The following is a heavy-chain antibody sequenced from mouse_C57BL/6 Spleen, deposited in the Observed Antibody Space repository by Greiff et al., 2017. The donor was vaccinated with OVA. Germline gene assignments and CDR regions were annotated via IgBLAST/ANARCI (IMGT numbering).Heavy chain of an antibody. CDR1: GYSFTDYN. V-gene: IGHV1-39*01. CDR3: ARSLDGYYRYAMDY. CDR2: INPNYGTT. D-gene: IGHD2-3*01. J-gene: IGHJ4*01. Sequence: EVKLMESGPELVKPGASVKISCKASGYSFTDYNMNWVKQSNGKSLEWIGVINPNYGTTSYNQKFKGKATLTVDQSSSTAYMQLNSLTSEDSAVYYCARSLDGYYRYAMDYWGQGTSVTVSS.